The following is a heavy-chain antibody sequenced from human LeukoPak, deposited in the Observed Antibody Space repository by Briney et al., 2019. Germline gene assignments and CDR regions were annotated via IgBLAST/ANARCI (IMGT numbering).Heavy chain of an antibody. V-gene: IGHV3-66*01. Sequence: PGGSLRLSCAASGFTFSSYEMNWVRQAPGKGLEWVSVIFSGGSTYYADSVKGRFTISRDNSKNTLYLQMNSLRAEDTAVYYCAREYYYDSSGYGSDAFDIWGQGTMVTVSS. CDR1: GFTFSSYE. CDR3: AREYYYDSSGYGSDAFDI. CDR2: IFSGGST. J-gene: IGHJ3*02. D-gene: IGHD3-22*01.